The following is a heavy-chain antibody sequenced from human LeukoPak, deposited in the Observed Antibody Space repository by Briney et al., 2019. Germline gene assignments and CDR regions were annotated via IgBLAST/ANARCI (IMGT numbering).Heavy chain of an antibody. Sequence: GGSLTLSCAASGFTFSSYSMIWVRQAPGKGLEGVSYISSSSTIYYADSVKGRFTISRDNAKHSLYLQMNSLRAEDTAVYYCARAAYDWGQGTLVTVSS. CDR3: ARAAYD. CDR2: ISSSSTI. V-gene: IGHV3-48*04. CDR1: GFTFSSYS. D-gene: IGHD4-17*01. J-gene: IGHJ4*02.